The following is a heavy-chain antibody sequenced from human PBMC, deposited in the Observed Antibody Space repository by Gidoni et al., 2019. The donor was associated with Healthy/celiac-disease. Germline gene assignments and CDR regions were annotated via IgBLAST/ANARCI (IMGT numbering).Heavy chain of an antibody. D-gene: IGHD3-3*01. Sequence: EVQLVESGGGLVQPGGSLRLPCAASGFTFSSYSMTWVRQAPGKGLEWVSYISSSSSTIYYADSVKGRFTISRDNAKNSLYLQMNSLRDEDTAVYYCARSTPRITIFATQELYGMDVWGQGTTVTVSS. CDR2: ISSSSSTI. J-gene: IGHJ6*02. CDR1: GFTFSSYS. V-gene: IGHV3-48*02. CDR3: ARSTPRITIFATQELYGMDV.